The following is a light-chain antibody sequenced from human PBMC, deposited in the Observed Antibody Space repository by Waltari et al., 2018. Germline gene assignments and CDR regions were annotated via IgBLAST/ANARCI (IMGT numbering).Light chain of an antibody. CDR2: DDN. Sequence: QSALTQPPSVSGSPGQSITISCTGTGSAVGNYNLVSWYQQYPGKAPKVMIYDDNRRPSGVSDRFSGSKSGNTASLTISGVQAEDEADYYCCSYAGSYTWVFGGGTKLTVL. J-gene: IGLJ3*02. V-gene: IGLV2-23*01. CDR3: CSYAGSYTWV. CDR1: GSAVGNYNL.